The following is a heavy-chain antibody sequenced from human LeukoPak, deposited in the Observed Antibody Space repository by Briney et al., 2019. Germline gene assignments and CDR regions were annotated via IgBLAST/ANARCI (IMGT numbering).Heavy chain of an antibody. Sequence: SGGSLRLSCAASGFTFGNYWMHWVRQAPGKGLVWVSRIHSDGSSPIYADSVKGRFTISRDNAKNTLYLQMNSLRDEDTAVYYCARDEGKQWQPLDYWGQGTLVTVSS. D-gene: IGHD6-19*01. CDR2: IHSDGSSP. CDR3: ARDEGKQWQPLDY. CDR1: GFTFGNYW. V-gene: IGHV3-74*01. J-gene: IGHJ4*02.